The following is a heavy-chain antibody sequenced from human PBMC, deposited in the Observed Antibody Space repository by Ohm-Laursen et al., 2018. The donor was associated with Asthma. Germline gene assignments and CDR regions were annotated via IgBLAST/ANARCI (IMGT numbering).Heavy chain of an antibody. Sequence: SLRLSCAASGFTFSTYWMHWVRQAPGKGLVWVSRVYGDGSNTIYADSVKGRFTISRDNFKNTVHLDMNSLRAEDTAVYHCAKDLADYGSNTAPFDYWGLGTHVTVSS. J-gene: IGHJ4*02. CDR2: VYGDGSNT. CDR3: AKDLADYGSNTAPFDY. CDR1: GFTFSTYW. V-gene: IGHV3-74*01. D-gene: IGHD4-23*01.